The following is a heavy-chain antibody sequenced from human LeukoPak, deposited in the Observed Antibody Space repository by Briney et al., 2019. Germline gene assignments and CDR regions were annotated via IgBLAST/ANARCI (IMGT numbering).Heavy chain of an antibody. CDR2: IYYSGST. J-gene: IGHJ3*02. D-gene: IGHD6-13*01. V-gene: IGHV4-59*01. Sequence: SEPLSLTCTVPGGSIHSYYCSWVRQPPGKGLESIGYIYYSGSTNYNPSLRSRVTISVDTSKNQFSLKLSSVTAADTAVYYCARDILPKIAAAVIWGQGTMVTVSS. CDR1: GGSIHSYY. CDR3: ARDILPKIAAAVI.